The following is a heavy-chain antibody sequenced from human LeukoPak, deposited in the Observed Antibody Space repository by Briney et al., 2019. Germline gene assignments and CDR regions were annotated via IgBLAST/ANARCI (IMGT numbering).Heavy chain of an antibody. Sequence: PSETLALTCTVSGGSISSYYWSWIRQPPGKGRGWIGYIYYSGSTNYNPSLKSRVTISVDTSKNQFSLKLSSVTAADTAVYYCARRSKSTGAFDIWGQGTMVTVSS. CDR3: ARRSKSTGAFDI. D-gene: IGHD1-1*01. J-gene: IGHJ3*02. CDR2: IYYSGST. V-gene: IGHV4-59*08. CDR1: GGSISSYY.